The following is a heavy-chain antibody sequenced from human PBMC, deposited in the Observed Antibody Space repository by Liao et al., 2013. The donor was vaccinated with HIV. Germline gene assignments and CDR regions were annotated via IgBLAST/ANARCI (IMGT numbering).Heavy chain of an antibody. Sequence: QVQLQESGSGLVKPSETLSLTCTVSGGSISSSSYYWGWIRQPPGKGLEWIGNIYYSGNTFYSPSLKSRLTITVDTSKNQFSLKVRSVTAADTAMYYCARDQGWGSLFLGPGHFDYWGQGTLVTVSS. CDR1: GGSISSSSYY. CDR3: ARDQGWGSLFLGPGHFDY. D-gene: IGHD7-27*01. CDR2: IYYSGNT. V-gene: IGHV4-39*07. J-gene: IGHJ4*02.